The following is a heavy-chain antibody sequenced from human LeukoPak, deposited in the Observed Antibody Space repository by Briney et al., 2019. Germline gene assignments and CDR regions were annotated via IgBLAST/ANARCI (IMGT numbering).Heavy chain of an antibody. CDR3: ARLVADSSGYYDQYYYYYYGMDV. V-gene: IGHV4-59*01. J-gene: IGHJ6*02. D-gene: IGHD3-22*01. CDR1: GVSISSYY. CDR2: IYYSGST. Sequence: SETLSLTCTVSGVSISSYYWSWIRQPPGKGLEWIGYIYYSGSTNYNPSLKSRVTISVDTSKNQFSLKLSSVTAADTAVYYCARLVADSSGYYDQYYYYYYGMDVWGQGTTVTVSS.